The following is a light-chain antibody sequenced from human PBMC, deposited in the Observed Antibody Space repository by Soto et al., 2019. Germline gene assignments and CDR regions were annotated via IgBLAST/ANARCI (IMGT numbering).Light chain of an antibody. CDR2: AVS. J-gene: IGKJ1*01. CDR1: QSVSNN. CDR3: QKYNKWLPWT. Sequence: EIVMTQSPATLSVSPGERATLSCRASQSVSNNLAWYQQKPGLAPRLLIYAVSTRATGVPARFSGNGSETEFSLTISGLQSDDYAVYYCQKYNKWLPWTFGQGTKVDIK. V-gene: IGKV3-15*01.